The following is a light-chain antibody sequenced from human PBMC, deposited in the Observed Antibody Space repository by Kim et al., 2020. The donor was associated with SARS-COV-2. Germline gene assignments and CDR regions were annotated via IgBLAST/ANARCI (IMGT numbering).Light chain of an antibody. CDR2: GKN. Sequence: SSELTQAPAVSVALGQTVRITCQGDSLRSYYASWYQQKPGQAPVLVIYGKNNRPSGIPDRFSGSSSGSTASLTITGAQAEDEADYYCNSRDSSGNHYVFG. V-gene: IGLV3-19*01. J-gene: IGLJ1*01. CDR3: NSRDSSGNHYV. CDR1: SLRSYY.